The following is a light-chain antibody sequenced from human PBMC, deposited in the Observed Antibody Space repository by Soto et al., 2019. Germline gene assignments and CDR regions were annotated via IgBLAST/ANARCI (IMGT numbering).Light chain of an antibody. CDR1: QSISSY. J-gene: IGKJ1*01. CDR3: QQSSSAPWT. V-gene: IGKV1-39*01. CDR2: AAS. Sequence: DIQMTQSPSSLSASVGDRVTITCRASQSISSYLNWYQQKPGKAPKLLIYAASSLQSGVPSRFTGSGSGTVFTLTISSLQPEDFATFYCQQSSSAPWTFGQGTRVDTK.